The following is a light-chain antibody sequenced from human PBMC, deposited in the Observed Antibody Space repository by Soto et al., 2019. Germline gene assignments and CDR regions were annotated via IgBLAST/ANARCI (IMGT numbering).Light chain of an antibody. CDR2: DAS. V-gene: IGKV3-11*01. Sequence: EIVLTQSPATLSLSPGERATLSCRASQSVSSYLAWYQQKPGQAPRLLIYDASNRATGIPARFSCSGSGTDFTLTISSLEPEDFAVYYCQQRSNWPRTFGQGPKVDIK. CDR1: QSVSSY. CDR3: QQRSNWPRT. J-gene: IGKJ1*01.